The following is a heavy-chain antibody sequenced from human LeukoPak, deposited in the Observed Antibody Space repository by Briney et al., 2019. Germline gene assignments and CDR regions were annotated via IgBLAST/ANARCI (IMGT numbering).Heavy chain of an antibody. J-gene: IGHJ4*02. D-gene: IGHD5-18*01. CDR2: TWYDGSNK. CDR1: GFTFSSYG. Sequence: PGGSLRLSCAASGFTFSSYGMHWVRQAPGKGLEWVAVTWYDGSNKYYADSVKGRFTISRDNSKNTLYLQMNSLRAEDTAVYYCARGDTAISFGYWGQGTLVTVSS. V-gene: IGHV3-33*01. CDR3: ARGDTAISFGY.